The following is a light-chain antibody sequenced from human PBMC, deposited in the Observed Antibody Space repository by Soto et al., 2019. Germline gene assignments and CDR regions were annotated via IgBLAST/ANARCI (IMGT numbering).Light chain of an antibody. CDR1: QTFGRTY. CDR3: QQFGTSPLYT. Sequence: ESVLTQSQGTLSVSPGERVTLSCRASQTFGRTYLAWYQQKPGQSPRLLIYDASSRATGIPDRFSGSGSGTGFTLTISRLEPEDYAVYHCQQFGTSPLYTFGQGTKVDIK. CDR2: DAS. J-gene: IGKJ2*01. V-gene: IGKV3-20*01.